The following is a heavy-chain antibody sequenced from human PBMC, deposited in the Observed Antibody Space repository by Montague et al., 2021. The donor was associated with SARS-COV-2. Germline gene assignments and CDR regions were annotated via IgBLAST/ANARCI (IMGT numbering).Heavy chain of an antibody. CDR2: NYYDGST. D-gene: IGHD3-3*01. CDR1: GDSIRSSSYY. CDR3: ARRVYPAFGGGAIDY. V-gene: IGHV4-39*01. Sequence: SETLSLTCTVAGDSIRSSSYYWGWIRQPPGRGREWIGSNYYDGSTYYNLTFKIRVSISVDTSKTQFSLKLSTVTAADTAVYAGARRVYPAFGGGAIDYWGQGTLVTVSS. J-gene: IGHJ4*02.